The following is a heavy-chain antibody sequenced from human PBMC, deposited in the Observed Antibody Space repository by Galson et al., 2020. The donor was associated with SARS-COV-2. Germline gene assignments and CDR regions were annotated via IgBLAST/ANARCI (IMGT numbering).Heavy chain of an antibody. Sequence: ASVKVSCKASGYTFRDYGMTWVRHAPGQGLEWMGWISAYNGRPNYAQRFQGRVTMTTDTSTNTGYMELRSLRSDDTAIYYCARVSHDWENWFDPWGQGTPVTVSS. V-gene: IGHV1-18*01. D-gene: IGHD3-9*01. CDR1: GYTFRDYG. CDR3: ARVSHDWENWFDP. CDR2: ISAYNGRP. J-gene: IGHJ5*02.